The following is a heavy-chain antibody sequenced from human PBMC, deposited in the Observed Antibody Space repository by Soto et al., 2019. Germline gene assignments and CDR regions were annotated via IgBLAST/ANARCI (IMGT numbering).Heavy chain of an antibody. Sequence: SETLSLTCTVSGGSISSGDYYWSWIRQPPGKGLEWIGYIYYSGSTYYNPSLKSRVTISVDTSKNQFSLKLSSVTAADTAVYYCARVEIAAAGTEWFDPWGQGTLVTVSS. CDR2: IYYSGST. J-gene: IGHJ5*02. CDR1: GGSISSGDYY. D-gene: IGHD6-13*01. V-gene: IGHV4-30-4*01. CDR3: ARVEIAAAGTEWFDP.